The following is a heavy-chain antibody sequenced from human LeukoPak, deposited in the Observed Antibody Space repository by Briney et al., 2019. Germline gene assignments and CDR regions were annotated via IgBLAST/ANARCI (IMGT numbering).Heavy chain of an antibody. CDR2: IYHSGST. V-gene: IGHV4-4*02. CDR3: ERVWSEFGYYMDV. J-gene: IGHJ6*03. D-gene: IGHD3-10*01. CDR1: GGSISSSNW. Sequence: SETLSLTCAVSGGSISSSNWWSWVRQPPGKGLEWIGEIYHSGSTNYNPSLKSRVTISVDKSKNQFSLKLSSVTAADTAVYYCERVWSEFGYYMDVWGKGTTLTVSS.